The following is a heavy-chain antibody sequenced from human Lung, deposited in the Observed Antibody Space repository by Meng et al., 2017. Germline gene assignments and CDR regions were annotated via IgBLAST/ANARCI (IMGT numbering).Heavy chain of an antibody. CDR2: IDPNNDHT. CDR3: ARDEDISAAGKLFGDY. J-gene: IGHJ4*02. V-gene: IGHV1-2*06. CDR1: VYTFAAYW. Sequence: QGPLVPSGPDVNEPGAAVKLYCTSSVYTFAAYWIHWLRQAPGQGLEWMGRIDPNNDHTQYAQNFQGRVTMTSDTSISTVYMELNGLRSDDTAVYYCARDEDISAAGKLFGDYWGQGTLVTVSS. D-gene: IGHD6-13*01.